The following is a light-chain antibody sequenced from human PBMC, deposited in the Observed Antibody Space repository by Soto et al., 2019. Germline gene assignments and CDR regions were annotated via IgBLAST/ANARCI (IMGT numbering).Light chain of an antibody. CDR1: QSVRSTF. V-gene: IGKV3-20*01. CDR3: QQYPASPVNT. CDR2: GAS. J-gene: IGKJ2*01. Sequence: VLPQSPDTLSLSPGDRATLSCRASQSVRSTFLAWYQQKPGQAPRLLIYGASTRAAGISERFSGSASWTDFTLTNSRLEHDDSAVFYCQQYPASPVNTFGHGTKRQS.